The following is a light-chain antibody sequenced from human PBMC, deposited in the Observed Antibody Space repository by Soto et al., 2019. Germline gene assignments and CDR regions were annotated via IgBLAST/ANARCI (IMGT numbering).Light chain of an antibody. CDR3: LQHSTYPLT. CDR1: QGIRND. CDR2: AAS. J-gene: IGKJ1*01. V-gene: IGKV1-17*01. Sequence: DIQMTQFPSSLSASVGDRVTITCRASQGIRNDLAWYQQKPGKAPKRLIYAASSLQSGVPSRFSGSGSWTEFTLVSSSPHPEDFATFYCLQHSTYPLTFGQGTKVEIK.